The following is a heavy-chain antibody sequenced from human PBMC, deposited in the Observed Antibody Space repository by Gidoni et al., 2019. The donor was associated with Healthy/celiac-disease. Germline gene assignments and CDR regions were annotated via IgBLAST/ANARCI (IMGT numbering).Heavy chain of an antibody. Sequence: EVQLLESGGGLVQPGGSLRLSCAASGFTFSSYAMSWVRQAPGKGLEWVSAISGSGGSTYYADSVKGRFTISRDNSKNTLYLQMNSLRAEDTAVYYCANLETIWFGELMGTFDYWGQGTLVTVSS. D-gene: IGHD3-10*01. J-gene: IGHJ4*02. CDR2: ISGSGGST. CDR1: GFTFSSYA. V-gene: IGHV3-23*01. CDR3: ANLETIWFGELMGTFDY.